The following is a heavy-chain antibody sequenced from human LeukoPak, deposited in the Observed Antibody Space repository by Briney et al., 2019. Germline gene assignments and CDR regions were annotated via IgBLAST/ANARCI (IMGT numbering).Heavy chain of an antibody. J-gene: IGHJ4*02. D-gene: IGHD3-9*01. CDR1: GYTVTELS. CDR3: ATSYYDILTGYRPLAY. V-gene: IGHV1-24*01. CDR2: FHPEDGET. Sequence: ASVKVSCKVSGYTVTELSMHWVRQSPGKGLEWMGGFHPEDGETIYAQKFQGRVTMTEDTSTDTAYMELSSLRSEDTAVYYCATSYYDILTGYRPLAYWGQGTLVTVSS.